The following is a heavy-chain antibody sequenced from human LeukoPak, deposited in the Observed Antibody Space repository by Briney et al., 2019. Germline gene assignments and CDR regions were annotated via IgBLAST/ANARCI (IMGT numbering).Heavy chain of an antibody. CDR1: GGSISSRSCC. J-gene: IGHJ4*02. D-gene: IGHD3-22*01. CDR3: ARNYYDTSDYYFGNFDY. V-gene: IGHV4-39*07. CDR2: IYYSGST. Sequence: SETLSLTCTVSGGSISSRSCCWGWIRQPPGKGLEWIGTIYYSGSTYYNPSLKSRVTISVDTSKNQFSLKLNSVTAADTAVYYCARNYYDTSDYYFGNFDYWGQGTLVTVSS.